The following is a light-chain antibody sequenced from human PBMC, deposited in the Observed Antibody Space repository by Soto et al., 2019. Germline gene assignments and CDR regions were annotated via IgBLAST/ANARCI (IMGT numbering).Light chain of an antibody. Sequence: DIQMTQSPSTLSASVGDRVTITCRASQSISTWLAWYQQKPGKAPKLLIYDASSLQSGVPSRFSGSGSGTEFTLTISILQPDDFATYYCQQYNSYSLTFGQGTKVEIK. CDR1: QSISTW. J-gene: IGKJ1*01. CDR3: QQYNSYSLT. CDR2: DAS. V-gene: IGKV1-5*01.